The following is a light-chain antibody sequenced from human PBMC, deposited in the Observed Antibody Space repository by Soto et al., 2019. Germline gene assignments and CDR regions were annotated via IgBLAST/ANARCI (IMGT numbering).Light chain of an antibody. V-gene: IGLV3-1*01. CDR3: QAWDSSTDNYV. J-gene: IGLJ1*01. CDR1: KLGDKY. Sequence: SYELTQPPSVSVSPGQTASITCSGDKLGDKYACWYQQKPGQSPVLVIYQDSKRPSGMPERFSGSNSGNTATLTISGTQAMDEADYYCQAWDSSTDNYVFGTGTKVNVL. CDR2: QDS.